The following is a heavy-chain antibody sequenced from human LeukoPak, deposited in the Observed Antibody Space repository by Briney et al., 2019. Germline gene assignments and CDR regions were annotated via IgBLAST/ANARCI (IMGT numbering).Heavy chain of an antibody. D-gene: IGHD6-13*01. CDR3: TKSFGPVIAAAGAGTD. CDR1: GFTFSSYS. J-gene: IGHJ4*02. V-gene: IGHV3-21*04. CDR2: ISSSSSYI. Sequence: PGGSLRLSCAASGFTFSSYSMNWVRQAPGKGLEWVSSISSSSSYIYYADSVKGRFTISRDNAKNTLYMQMNSLRAEDTAVYYCTKSFGPVIAAAGAGTDWGQGTLVTVSS.